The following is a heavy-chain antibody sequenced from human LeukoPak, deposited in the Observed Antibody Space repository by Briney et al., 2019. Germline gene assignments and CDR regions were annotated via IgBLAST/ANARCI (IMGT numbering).Heavy chain of an antibody. D-gene: IGHD3-10*01. CDR1: GFTFSSYW. Sequence: GGSLRLSCAASGFTFSSYWMPWVRQAPGKGLVWVSRINSDGSSTSYADSVKGRFTISRDNAKSTLYLQMNSLRAEDTAVYYCARSKDLWFGELFGYWGQGTLVTVSS. CDR3: ARSKDLWFGELFGY. CDR2: INSDGSST. J-gene: IGHJ4*02. V-gene: IGHV3-74*01.